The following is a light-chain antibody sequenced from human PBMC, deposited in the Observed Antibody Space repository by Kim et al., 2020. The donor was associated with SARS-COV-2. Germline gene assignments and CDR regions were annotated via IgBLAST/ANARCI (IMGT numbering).Light chain of an antibody. CDR2: EVN. CDR1: SSEIGSYNR. J-gene: IGLJ2*01. Sequence: GQSVTISCTGTSSEIGSYNRVSWYPQPPGTAPNLIIYEVNNRPSGVPDRFSGSKSGNTASLTLSGLQTEDEADYYCSSFTTSKTLLFGGGTQLTVL. CDR3: SSFTTSKTLL. V-gene: IGLV2-18*02.